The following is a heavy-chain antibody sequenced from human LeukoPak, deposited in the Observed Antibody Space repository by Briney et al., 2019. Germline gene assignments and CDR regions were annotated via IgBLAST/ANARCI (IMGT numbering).Heavy chain of an antibody. D-gene: IGHD7-27*01. CDR3: AREVHWGSSDY. CDR1: GYTFTGYY. J-gene: IGHJ4*02. V-gene: IGHV1-2*02. CDR2: INPDSGGT. Sequence: ASVKVSCKASGYTFTGYYMHWVRQAPGQGLEWMGWINPDSGGTNYAQKFQGRVNMTRDTSISTADMEVSGLGSDDAAVYYCAREVHWGSSDYWAKGTLVTVSS.